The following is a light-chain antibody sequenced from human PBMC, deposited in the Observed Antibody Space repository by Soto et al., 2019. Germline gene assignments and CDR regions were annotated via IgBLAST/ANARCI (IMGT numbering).Light chain of an antibody. CDR1: QSVSSN. J-gene: IGKJ4*01. Sequence: EIVMTQSPATLSVSPGERATLSCRARQSVSSNLAWYQQKPGQAPRLLIYGASTRATGIPARFSGSGSGTEFTLTISSLQSEDFAVYYCQQYEYFPLTFGGGTKVEIK. CDR3: QQYEYFPLT. V-gene: IGKV3-15*01. CDR2: GAS.